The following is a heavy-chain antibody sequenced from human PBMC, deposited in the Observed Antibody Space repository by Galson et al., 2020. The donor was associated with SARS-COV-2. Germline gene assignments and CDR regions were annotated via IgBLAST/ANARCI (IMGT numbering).Heavy chain of an antibody. Sequence: GGSLRLPCAVSGFSFSDYTMNWVRQAPGKGLEWVSSINSISTYIKYADSMKGRFTVSRDNAKSSLYLRMNSLRAEDTAVCYCARDYGWFNLDSWGQGSLVTVSS. J-gene: IGHJ4*02. D-gene: IGHD2-8*02. V-gene: IGHV3-21*01. CDR3: ARDYGWFNLDS. CDR2: INSISTYI. CDR1: GFSFSDYT.